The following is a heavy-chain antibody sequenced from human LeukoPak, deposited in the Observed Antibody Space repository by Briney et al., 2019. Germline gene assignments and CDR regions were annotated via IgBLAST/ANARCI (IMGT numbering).Heavy chain of an antibody. CDR1: GFTFSGHW. J-gene: IGHJ4*02. CDR2: INQGGSDK. CDR3: TRDRSRAEDD. D-gene: IGHD1-14*01. V-gene: IGHV3-7*01. Sequence: GGSLRLSCAASGFTFSGHWMSWVRHAPGKGLEWVANINQGGSDKYYVDSVKGRFTISRDNANNLLYLQMNSLRGEDTAVYYCTRDRSRAEDDWGQGTLVTVSP.